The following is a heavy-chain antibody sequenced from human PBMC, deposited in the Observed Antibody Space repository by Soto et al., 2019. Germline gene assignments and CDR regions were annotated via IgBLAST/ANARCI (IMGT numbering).Heavy chain of an antibody. D-gene: IGHD6-13*01. Sequence: PSETLSLTCAVSNYSMSNGFYWGWVRRPPGKGLEWIGSIYHGGRPYYNPSLRSRATIAVDTSKNQFSLKLTSVTAADTAVYFCARASAGPAGFDYWGQGTLVTVSS. CDR2: IYHGGRP. CDR1: NYSMSNGFY. V-gene: IGHV4-38-2*01. J-gene: IGHJ4*02. CDR3: ARASAGPAGFDY.